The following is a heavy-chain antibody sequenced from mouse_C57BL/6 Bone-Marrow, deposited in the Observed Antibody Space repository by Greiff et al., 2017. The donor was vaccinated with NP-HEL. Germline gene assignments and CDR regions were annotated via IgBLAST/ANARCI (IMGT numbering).Heavy chain of an antibody. CDR2: ISDGGSYT. CDR1: GFTFSSYA. J-gene: IGHJ1*03. Sequence: DVHLVESGGGLVKPGGSLKLSCAASGFTFSSYAMSWVRQTPEKRLEWVATISDGGSYTYYPDNVKGRFTISRDNAKNNLYLQMSHLKSEDTAMYYCAREVPLYFDVWGTGTTVTVSS. CDR3: AREVPLYFDV. V-gene: IGHV5-4*01. D-gene: IGHD5-1*01.